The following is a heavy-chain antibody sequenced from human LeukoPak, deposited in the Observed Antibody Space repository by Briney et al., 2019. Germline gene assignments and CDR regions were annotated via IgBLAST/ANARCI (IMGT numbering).Heavy chain of an antibody. CDR3: ARLFDDGTSNTLPLGY. J-gene: IGHJ4*02. D-gene: IGHD1-14*01. V-gene: IGHV1-18*01. CDR2: VSAYKNKA. Sequence: ASVKVSCKTSGYTFNNYGITWVRQVPGGGLENMGWVSAYKNKATVAQKSQGRLTMTTDTSTTTAFMELGSLTSDDTAVYFCARLFDDGTSNTLPLGYWGQGTLVTVSS. CDR1: GYTFNNYG.